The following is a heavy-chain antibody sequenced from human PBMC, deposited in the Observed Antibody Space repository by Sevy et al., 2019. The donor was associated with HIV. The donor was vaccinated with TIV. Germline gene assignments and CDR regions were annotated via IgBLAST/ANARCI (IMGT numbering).Heavy chain of an antibody. Sequence: ASVKVSCKASGYTFTSFYISWVRQAPGQGLEWMGWISAYNGNTNYPQNFQGRVTMTTDTSTSTAYMELRSLRSDDTAVYYCARGASRLAPDYWGQGTLVTVSS. D-gene: IGHD3-9*01. CDR3: ARGASRLAPDY. CDR2: ISAYNGNT. V-gene: IGHV1-18*01. J-gene: IGHJ4*02. CDR1: GYTFTSFY.